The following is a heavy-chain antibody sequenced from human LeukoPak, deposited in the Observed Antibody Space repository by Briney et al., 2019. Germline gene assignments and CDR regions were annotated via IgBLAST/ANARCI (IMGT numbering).Heavy chain of an antibody. CDR3: ASSSYGDGRLPIDY. D-gene: IGHD4-17*01. J-gene: IGHJ4*02. CDR2: IYYSGST. CDR1: GGSISSYY. V-gene: IGHV4-59*08. Sequence: SETLSLTCTVSGGSISSYYWSWIRQHPGKGLEWIGYIYYSGSTYYNPSLKSRVTISVDTSKNQFSLKLSSVTAADTAVYYCASSSYGDGRLPIDYWGQGTLVTVSS.